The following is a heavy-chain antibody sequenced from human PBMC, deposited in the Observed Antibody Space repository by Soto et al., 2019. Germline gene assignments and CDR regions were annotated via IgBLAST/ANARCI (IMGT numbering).Heavy chain of an antibody. V-gene: IGHV1-3*01. CDR3: AREALSIMITFGGVIVPPDY. Sequence: ASVKVSCKASGYTFTSYAMHWVRQAPGQRLEWMGWINAGNGNTKYSQKFQGRVTITRDTSASTAYMELSSLRSEDTAVYYCAREALSIMITFGGVIVPPDYWGQGTLVTVSS. J-gene: IGHJ4*02. CDR2: INAGNGNT. D-gene: IGHD3-16*02. CDR1: GYTFTSYA.